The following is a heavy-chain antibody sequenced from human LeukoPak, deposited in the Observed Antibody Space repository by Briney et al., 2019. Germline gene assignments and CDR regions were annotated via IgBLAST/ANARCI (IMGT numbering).Heavy chain of an antibody. CDR1: GFSFSSYA. J-gene: IGHJ6*03. D-gene: IGHD2-8*01. V-gene: IGHV3-7*01. Sequence: GGSLRLSCAASGFSFSSYAMHWVRQAPGKGLEWVANIKQDGSEKYYVDSVKGRFTISRDNAKNSLYLQMNSLRAEDTAVYYCARADNGPIYYYYYMDVWGKGTTVTVSS. CDR2: IKQDGSEK. CDR3: ARADNGPIYYYYYMDV.